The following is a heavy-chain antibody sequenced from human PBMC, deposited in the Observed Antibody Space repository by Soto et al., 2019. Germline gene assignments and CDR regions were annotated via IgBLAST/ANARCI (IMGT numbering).Heavy chain of an antibody. Sequence: GGSLRLSCAASGFTVSSNYMSWVRQAPGKGLEWVSVIYSGGSTYYADSVKGRFTISRDNSKNTLYLQMNSLRVEDTAVYYCARGARDSSVPQGAFDIWGQGTMVTLAS. CDR2: IYSGGST. CDR3: ARGARDSSVPQGAFDI. D-gene: IGHD3-22*01. J-gene: IGHJ3*02. CDR1: GFTVSSNY. V-gene: IGHV3-53*01.